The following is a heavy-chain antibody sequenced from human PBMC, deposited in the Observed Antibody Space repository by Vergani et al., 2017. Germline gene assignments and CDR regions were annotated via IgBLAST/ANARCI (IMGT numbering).Heavy chain of an antibody. CDR2: ISGSGGST. J-gene: IGHJ3*02. CDR3: ATKDAPEVVPAALFI. CDR1: GFTVSSNY. Sequence: EVQLVESGGGLIQPGGSLRLSCAASGFTVSSNYMSWVRQAPGKGLEWVSAISGSGGSTYYADSVKGRFTISRDNSKNTLYLQMNSLRAEDTAVYYCATKDAPEVVPAALFIWGQGTMVTVSS. V-gene: IGHV3-23*04. D-gene: IGHD2-2*01.